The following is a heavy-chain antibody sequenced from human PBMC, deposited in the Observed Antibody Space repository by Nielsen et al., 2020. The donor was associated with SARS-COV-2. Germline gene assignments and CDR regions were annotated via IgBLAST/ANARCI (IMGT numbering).Heavy chain of an antibody. J-gene: IGHJ3*02. D-gene: IGHD2-15*01. Sequence: ASVKVSCKASGYTFTSYYMHWVRQAPGQGLEWMGIINPSGGSTSYAQKFQGRVTMTRDTSTSTVYMELSSLRSEDTAVYYCARTRRILLGYCSGGSCYSAFDIWGQGTMVTVSS. CDR2: INPSGGST. CDR1: GYTFTSYY. CDR3: ARTRRILLGYCSGGSCYSAFDI. V-gene: IGHV1-46*01.